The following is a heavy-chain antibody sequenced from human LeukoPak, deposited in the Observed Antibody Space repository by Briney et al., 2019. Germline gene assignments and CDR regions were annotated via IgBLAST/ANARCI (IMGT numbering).Heavy chain of an antibody. CDR1: GFTFSSYA. D-gene: IGHD6-19*01. V-gene: IGHV3-30-3*01. Sequence: PGGPLRLSCAASGFTFSSYAMHWVRQAPGKGLEWVAVISYDGSNKYYADSVKGRFTISRDNSKNTLYLQMNSLRAEDTAVYYCARGAYSSGWAYFDHWGQGTLVTVSS. CDR2: ISYDGSNK. J-gene: IGHJ4*02. CDR3: ARGAYSSGWAYFDH.